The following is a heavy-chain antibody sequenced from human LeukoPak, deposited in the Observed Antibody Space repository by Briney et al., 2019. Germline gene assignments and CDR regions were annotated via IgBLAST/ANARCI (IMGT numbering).Heavy chain of an antibody. CDR1: GGSISSSSYY. CDR2: IYYSGST. V-gene: IGHV4-39*07. CDR3: ASELELTSEDAFDI. J-gene: IGHJ3*02. Sequence: PSETLSLTCTVSGGSISSSSYYWGWIRQPPGKGLEWIGSIYYSGSTYYNPSLKSRVTISVDTSKNQFSLKLSSVTAADTAVYYCASELELTSEDAFDIWGQGTMVTVSS. D-gene: IGHD1-7*01.